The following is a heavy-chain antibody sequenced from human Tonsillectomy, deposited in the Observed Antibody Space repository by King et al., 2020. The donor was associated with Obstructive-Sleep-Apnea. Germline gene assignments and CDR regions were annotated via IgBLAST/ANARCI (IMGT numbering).Heavy chain of an antibody. CDR3: AASSIAATGLSFDC. V-gene: IGHV3-15*01. CDR1: AFTFTDAW. D-gene: IGHD6-13*01. J-gene: IGHJ4*02. CDR2: ITSKGDGGTT. Sequence: VQLVESGGGLVKPGGSLRLSCAASAFTFTDAWMSWVRQAPGKGLEWVGRITSKGDGGTTDYAAPVKGRFTISRDDSKNTLYLQINSLKTEDTAVYYCAASSIAATGLSFDCWGQGTLVTVSS.